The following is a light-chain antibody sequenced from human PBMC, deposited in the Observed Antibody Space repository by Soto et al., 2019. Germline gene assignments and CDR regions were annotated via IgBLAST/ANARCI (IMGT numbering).Light chain of an antibody. Sequence: EMVMTQSPATMSLSPGERATLSCRASQSVSSNLAWYQQKPGQAPRLLIYGASTRATGIPARFSGSGSGTEFTLTISSLQSEDFAVYYCQHRNNWLWTFGQGTKVDIK. CDR3: QHRNNWLWT. V-gene: IGKV3-15*01. CDR1: QSVSSN. J-gene: IGKJ1*01. CDR2: GAS.